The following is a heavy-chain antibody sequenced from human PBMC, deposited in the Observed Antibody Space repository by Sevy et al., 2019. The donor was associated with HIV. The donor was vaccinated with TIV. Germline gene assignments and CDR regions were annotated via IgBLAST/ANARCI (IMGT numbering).Heavy chain of an antibody. CDR1: GGSISSGSYY. D-gene: IGHD4-17*01. Sequence: SETLSLTCTVSGGSISSGSYYWSWIRQPAGKGLEWIGRIYTSGSTNYNPSLKSRVTMSVDTSKNQFSLKLSSVTAADTAVYYCVRGTHYGDYRGYYYYYGMDVWGQGTTVTVSS. J-gene: IGHJ6*02. V-gene: IGHV4-61*02. CDR3: VRGTHYGDYRGYYYYYGMDV. CDR2: IYTSGST.